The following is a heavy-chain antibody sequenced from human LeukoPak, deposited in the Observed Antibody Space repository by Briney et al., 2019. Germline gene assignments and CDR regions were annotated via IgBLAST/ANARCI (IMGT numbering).Heavy chain of an antibody. CDR3: AKDITMIVVVPAIFHYGMDV. CDR2: ISYDGSNK. V-gene: IGHV3-30*04. D-gene: IGHD3-22*01. Sequence: ERSLRLSCAASGFTFSSYAMHWVRQAPGKGLEWVAVISYDGSNKYYADSVKGRFTISRDNSKNTLYLQMNSLRAEDTAVYYCAKDITMIVVVPAIFHYGMDVWGQGTTVTVSS. J-gene: IGHJ6*02. CDR1: GFTFSSYA.